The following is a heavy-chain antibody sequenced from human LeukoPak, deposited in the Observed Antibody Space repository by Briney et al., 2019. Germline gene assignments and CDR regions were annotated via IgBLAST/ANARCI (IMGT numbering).Heavy chain of an antibody. CDR3: ASAPLVGATTGWFDP. Sequence: GGSLRLSCAASGFTFSNYNMNWVRQAPGKGLEWVSYISSSSSTIYYADSVKGRFTISRDNAKKSLYLQMNSLRAEDTAVYYCASAPLVGATTGWFDPWGQGTLVTVSS. CDR1: GFTFSNYN. D-gene: IGHD1-26*01. V-gene: IGHV3-48*01. J-gene: IGHJ5*02. CDR2: ISSSSSTI.